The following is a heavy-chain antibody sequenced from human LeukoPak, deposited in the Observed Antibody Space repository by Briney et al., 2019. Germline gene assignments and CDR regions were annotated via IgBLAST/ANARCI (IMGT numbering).Heavy chain of an antibody. CDR1: GGSISGYY. CDR2: IYYSGNT. V-gene: IGHV4-59*01. Sequence: PSETLSLTCTVSGGSISGYYWSWIRQPPGKGLEWIGYIYYSGNTNYNPSLKSRVTLSVDTSTNQLFLKLSSVTAAGTAVYYCARGWDTGYSYYGMDVWGPGTTVTVSS. J-gene: IGHJ6*02. D-gene: IGHD5-18*01. CDR3: ARGWDTGYSYYGMDV.